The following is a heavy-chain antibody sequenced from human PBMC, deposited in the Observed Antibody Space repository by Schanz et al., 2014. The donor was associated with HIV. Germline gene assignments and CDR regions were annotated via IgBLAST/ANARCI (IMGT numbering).Heavy chain of an antibody. J-gene: IGHJ6*02. CDR1: GGTFSIYA. V-gene: IGHV1-69*01. D-gene: IGHD3-3*02. Sequence: QVQLVQSGPEVKKPGSSVKVSCTASGGTFSIYAISWVRQAPGQGLEWMGGIIPIFGTANYAQKFQGRVTIIADESTSTAYMELSSLRSADTAVYFCARAAFSSEYFYGMDVWGQGTTVTVSS. CDR3: ARAAFSSEYFYGMDV. CDR2: IIPIFGTA.